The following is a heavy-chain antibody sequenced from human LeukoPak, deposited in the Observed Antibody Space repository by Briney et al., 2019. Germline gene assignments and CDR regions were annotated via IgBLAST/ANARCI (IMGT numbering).Heavy chain of an antibody. J-gene: IGHJ5*02. V-gene: IGHV4-61*02. CDR2: IYTSGST. CDR3: ARDQNCSGGSCYSGWFDP. D-gene: IGHD2-15*01. Sequence: PSETLSLTCAVSGGSISSGGYSWSWIRQPAGKGLEWIGRIYTSGSTNYNPSLKSRVTMSVDTSKNQFSLKLSSVTAADTAVYYCARDQNCSGGSCYSGWFDPWGQGTLVTVSS. CDR1: GGSISSGGYS.